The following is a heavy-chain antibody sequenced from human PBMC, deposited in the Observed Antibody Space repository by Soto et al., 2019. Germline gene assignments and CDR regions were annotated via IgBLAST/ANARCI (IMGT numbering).Heavy chain of an antibody. Sequence: EVPLVESGGGLVQPGGSLRLSCAASGLTFSRSWMSWARQAPGKGLQWVANINQDGSERYYLDSVMGRFTISRDNAKNSLYLQMNSLRAKDTAVYYCARDLGYQTLDYWGQGTLVTVSS. CDR3: ARDLGYQTLDY. J-gene: IGHJ4*02. V-gene: IGHV3-7*01. CDR2: INQDGSER. CDR1: GLTFSRSW. D-gene: IGHD6-25*01.